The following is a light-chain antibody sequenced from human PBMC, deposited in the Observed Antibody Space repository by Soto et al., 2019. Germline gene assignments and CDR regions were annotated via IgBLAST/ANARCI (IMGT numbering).Light chain of an antibody. V-gene: IGKV3-11*01. Sequence: EIVLTQSPATLSLSPGARATLSCRASQSVSSYLAWYQQKPGQAPRLLIYDASNRATGIPARFSGSGSETDFTLNISSLEPEDFAVYYCQQRSNWPYTFGQGTKLVIK. CDR2: DAS. J-gene: IGKJ2*01. CDR1: QSVSSY. CDR3: QQRSNWPYT.